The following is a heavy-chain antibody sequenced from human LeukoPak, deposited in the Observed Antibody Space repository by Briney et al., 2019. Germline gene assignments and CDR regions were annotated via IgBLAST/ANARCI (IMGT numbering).Heavy chain of an antibody. Sequence: GGSLRLSCAASGFTFSSYAMHWVRQAPGKGLEWVAVISYDGSNKYYADSVKGRFTISRDNSKNTLYLQMNSLRAEDTAVYYCARDMEEYYDSSGYPIFDYWGQGTLVTVSS. CDR3: ARDMEEYYDSSGYPIFDY. J-gene: IGHJ4*02. CDR1: GFTFSSYA. V-gene: IGHV3-30*04. D-gene: IGHD3-22*01. CDR2: ISYDGSNK.